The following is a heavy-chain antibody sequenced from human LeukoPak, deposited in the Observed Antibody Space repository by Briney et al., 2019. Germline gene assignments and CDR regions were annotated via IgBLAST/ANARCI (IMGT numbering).Heavy chain of an antibody. CDR3: AKHATVTTNHCDY. J-gene: IGHJ4*02. CDR2: ISGSGGST. CDR1: GFTFSSYA. V-gene: IGHV3-23*01. Sequence: PGGSLGLSCAASGFTFSSYAMSWVRQAPGKGLEWVSAISGSGGSTYYADSVKGRFTISRDNSKNTLHLQMNSLRAEDTAVYYCAKHATVTTNHCDYWGQGTLVTVSS. D-gene: IGHD4-17*01.